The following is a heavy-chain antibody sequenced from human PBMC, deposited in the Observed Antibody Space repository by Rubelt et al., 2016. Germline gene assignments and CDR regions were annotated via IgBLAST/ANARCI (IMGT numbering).Heavy chain of an antibody. D-gene: IGHD2-15*01. CDR1: GGSFSGYY. J-gene: IGHJ6*02. CDR2: INHSGST. CDR3: ARFRCGGSCRPPNFYYYYGMDV. Sequence: QVQLQQWGAGLLKPSETLSLTCAVYGGSFSGYYWSWIRQPPGKGLEWIGEINHSGSTNYNPSLKSRVTKSVDTANNQFSLKLGSVTAADTAVYYCARFRCGGSCRPPNFYYYYGMDVWGQGTTVTVSS. V-gene: IGHV4-34*01.